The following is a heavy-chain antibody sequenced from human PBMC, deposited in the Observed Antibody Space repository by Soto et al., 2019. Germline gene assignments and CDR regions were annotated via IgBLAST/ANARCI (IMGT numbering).Heavy chain of an antibody. V-gene: IGHV1-69*01. CDR2: IIPIFGIT. CDR1: GGTFSGYA. CDR3: ARDPRSITGTTSSEDFQH. Sequence: QAQLMQSGAEVKEPGSSVKVSCKASGGTFSGYAISWVRQAPGQGLEWLGGIIPIFGITNYAQKFQNRLTMVADEASATVYMDLRSLTSEDSAIYYCARDPRSITGTTSSEDFQHWGQGTLVSVS. J-gene: IGHJ1*01. D-gene: IGHD1-1*01.